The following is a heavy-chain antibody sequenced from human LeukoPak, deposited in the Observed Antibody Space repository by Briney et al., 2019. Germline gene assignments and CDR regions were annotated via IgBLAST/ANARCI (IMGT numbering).Heavy chain of an antibody. V-gene: IGHV3-23*01. Sequence: GGSLRLSCAASGFTFSSYAMSWVRQTPGKGLEWLAGISNSGSSTDYAESVRGRFTISRDNSKNTVSLQLSNLRVEDTAVYFCAKSPHRTLIRGVIRFEGWGQGALVTVSS. CDR3: AKSPHRTLIRGVIRFEG. CDR1: GFTFSSYA. CDR2: ISNSGSST. D-gene: IGHD3-10*01. J-gene: IGHJ4*02.